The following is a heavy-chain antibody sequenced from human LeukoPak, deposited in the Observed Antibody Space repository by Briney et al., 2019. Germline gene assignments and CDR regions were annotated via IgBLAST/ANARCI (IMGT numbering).Heavy chain of an antibody. D-gene: IGHD2-2*01. CDR1: GYTFTSYD. CDR2: MNPNSGNT. CDR3: ARGSKGERVVPAASVRGVPKGALDV. V-gene: IGHV1-8*01. Sequence: ASVKVSCKASGYTFTSYDINWVRQATGQGLEWMGWMNPNSGNTGYAQKFQGRVTMTRNTSISTAYMELSSLRSGDTAVYYCARGSKGERVVPAASVRGVPKGALDVWGKGTTVTVSS. J-gene: IGHJ6*04.